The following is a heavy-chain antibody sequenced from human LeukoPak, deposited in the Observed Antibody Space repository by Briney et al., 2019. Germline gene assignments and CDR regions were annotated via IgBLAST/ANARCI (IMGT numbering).Heavy chain of an antibody. D-gene: IGHD6-19*01. J-gene: IGHJ6*03. CDR2: INHSGST. CDR3: ARSPRVAGQNSYYYYYYMDV. CDR1: GGSITITNDY. Sequence: SDTLSLTCSVSGGSITITNDYWAWIRQPPGKGLEWIGEINHSGSTNYTPSLKSRVPISVDTSKNQFSLKLSSVTAAETAVYYCARSPRVAGQNSYYYYYYMDVWGKGTTVTVSS. V-gene: IGHV4-39*07.